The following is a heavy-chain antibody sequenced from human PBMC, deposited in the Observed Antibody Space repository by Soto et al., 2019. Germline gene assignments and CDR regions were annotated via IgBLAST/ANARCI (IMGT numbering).Heavy chain of an antibody. V-gene: IGHV4-34*01. CDR3: ARVSGSYYYGMDV. CDR2: IYHSGST. D-gene: IGHD1-26*01. J-gene: IGHJ6*02. Sequence: SETLSLTCAVNGGSFSGYDWSWVRQPPGKGLEWIGEIYHSGSTNYNPSLKSRVTISVDKSKNQFSLKLSSVTAADTAVYYCARVSGSYYYGMDVWGQGTTVTVSS. CDR1: GGSFSGYD.